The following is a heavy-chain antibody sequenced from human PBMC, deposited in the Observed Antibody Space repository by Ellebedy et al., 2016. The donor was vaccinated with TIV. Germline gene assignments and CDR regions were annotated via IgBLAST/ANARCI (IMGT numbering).Heavy chain of an antibody. CDR3: AKGTSNWDY. CDR2: ISGSGGST. V-gene: IGHV3-23*01. D-gene: IGHD1-1*01. J-gene: IGHJ4*02. Sequence: GESLKISXAASGFTFSSYAMSWARQAPGKGLEWVSGISGSGGSTYYADSVKGRFTISRDNSKNTLYLQMNSLRADDTAVYYCAKGTSNWDYWGQGTLVTVSS. CDR1: GFTFSSYA.